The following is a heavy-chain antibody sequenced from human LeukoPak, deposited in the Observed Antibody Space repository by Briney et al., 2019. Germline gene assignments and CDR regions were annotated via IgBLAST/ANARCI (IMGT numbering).Heavy chain of an antibody. J-gene: IGHJ6*02. D-gene: IGHD6-13*01. V-gene: IGHV3-30-3*01. CDR1: GFTFSSYA. CDR3: ARDVVGSSNNGMDV. Sequence: GSLILSCAASGFTFSSYAMHWVRQAPGKGLEWVAVISYDGSNKYYADSVKGRFTISRDNSKNTLCLQMNSLRAEDTAVYYCARDVVGSSNNGMDVWGQGTTVTVSS. CDR2: ISYDGSNK.